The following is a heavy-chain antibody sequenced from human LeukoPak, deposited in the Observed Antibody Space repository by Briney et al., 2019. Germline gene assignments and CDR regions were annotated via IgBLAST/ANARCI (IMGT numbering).Heavy chain of an antibody. V-gene: IGHV3-23*01. D-gene: IGHD1-20*01. CDR1: GFTFSSYA. Sequence: GGSLRLSCAASGFTFSSYAMSWVRQAPGKGLEWVSVISGSGGSTYYADSVKGRFTISRDNSKNTLYLQMNSLRAEDTAVYYCAKLQYNWNDERLDYWGQGTLVTVSS. CDR3: AKLQYNWNDERLDY. J-gene: IGHJ4*02. CDR2: ISGSGGST.